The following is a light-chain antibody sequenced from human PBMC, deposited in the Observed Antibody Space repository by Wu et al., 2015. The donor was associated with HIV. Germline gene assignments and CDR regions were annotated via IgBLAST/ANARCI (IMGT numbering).Light chain of an antibody. V-gene: IGKV3-11*01. Sequence: EIVLTQSPATLSVSPGERATLACRASQSVGTSLAWYQQKPGQSPRLLIYNASKRATGIPPRFSGIGSGTDFTLTITSLESEDFAVYYCQQYDRSPPFYSFGQGTKLEIK. CDR3: QQYDRSPPFYS. CDR1: QSVGTS. CDR2: NAS. J-gene: IGKJ2*03.